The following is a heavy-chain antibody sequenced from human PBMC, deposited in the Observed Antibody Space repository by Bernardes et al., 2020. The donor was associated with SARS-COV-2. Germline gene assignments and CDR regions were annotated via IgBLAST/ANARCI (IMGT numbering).Heavy chain of an antibody. CDR2: VNQDGSDK. CDR3: ARERGALITGGSFYHGMDV. CDR1: GFTFSRYW. J-gene: IGHJ6*02. Sequence: GGSLRLSCAVSGFTFSRYWMSWVRQAPGKGLEWVANVNQDGSDKYYVDSVKGRFTISRDNAENSLYLQMNNLKAEDTAVYYCARERGALITGGSFYHGMDVWGQGTTVTVSS. D-gene: IGHD3-16*01. V-gene: IGHV3-7*01.